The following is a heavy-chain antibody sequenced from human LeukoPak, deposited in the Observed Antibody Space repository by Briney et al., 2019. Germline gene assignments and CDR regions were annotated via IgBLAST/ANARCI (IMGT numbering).Heavy chain of an antibody. CDR1: GGSISSYY. Sequence: PSETLSLTCTVSGGSISSYYWSWIRQPPGKGLEWIGYIYYSGSTNYNPFLKSRVTISVDTSKNQFSLKLSSVTAADTAVYYCARQRHLRYFDWLRGAFDYWGQGTLVTVSS. CDR2: IYYSGST. V-gene: IGHV4-59*08. CDR3: ARQRHLRYFDWLRGAFDY. J-gene: IGHJ4*02. D-gene: IGHD3-9*01.